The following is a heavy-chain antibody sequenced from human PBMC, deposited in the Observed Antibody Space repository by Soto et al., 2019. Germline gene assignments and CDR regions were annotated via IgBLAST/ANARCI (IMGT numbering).Heavy chain of an antibody. J-gene: IGHJ4*02. CDR1: GFTVSSNY. D-gene: IGHD4-17*01. CDR3: ARDAYGDYLFDY. Sequence: GGSLRLSCAASGFTVSSNYMNWVRQAPGKGLEWVSVIYSGDSTYYADSVKGRFTISRDNSKNTLYLQMNSLRAEDTAVYYCARDAYGDYLFDYWGQGTLVTVSS. V-gene: IGHV3-66*01. CDR2: IYSGDST.